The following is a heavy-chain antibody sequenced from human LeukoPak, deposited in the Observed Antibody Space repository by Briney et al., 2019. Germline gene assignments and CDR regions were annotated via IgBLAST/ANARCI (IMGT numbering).Heavy chain of an antibody. V-gene: IGHV3-23*01. CDR1: GFTISSYA. CDR3: AKGGAVAARPGNNMDV. D-gene: IGHD6-6*01. CDR2: ISGSGGST. Sequence: GGSLRLSCAASGFTISSYAMSWVRQAPGKGLEWVSAISGSGGSTYYADSVKGRFTISRDNSKNTLYLQMNSLRAEDTAVYYCAKGGAVAARPGNNMDVWGKGTTVTVSS. J-gene: IGHJ6*03.